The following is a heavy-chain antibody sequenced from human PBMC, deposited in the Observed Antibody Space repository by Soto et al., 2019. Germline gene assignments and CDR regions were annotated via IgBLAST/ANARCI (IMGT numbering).Heavy chain of an antibody. D-gene: IGHD3-3*01. J-gene: IGHJ6*03. CDR2: IYYSGST. CDR1: GGSISSYY. V-gene: IGHV4-59*01. Sequence: PSETLSLTCTVSGGSISSYYWSWIRQPPGKGQEWFGYIYYSGSTNYNPSLKSRVTISVDTSKNQFSLKLSSVTAADTAVYYCARGGTYYDFWSGQYYYYYMDVWGKGTTVTVSS. CDR3: ARGGTYYDFWSGQYYYYYMDV.